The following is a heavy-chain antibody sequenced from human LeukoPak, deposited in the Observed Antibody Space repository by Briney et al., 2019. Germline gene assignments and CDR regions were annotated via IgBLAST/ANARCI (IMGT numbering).Heavy chain of an antibody. D-gene: IGHD4-17*01. CDR3: ARLRRSKFDP. Sequence: SETLTLTCAVYGGSFSGYYWSWIRRPPGKGLEWIGEINHSGSTNYNPSLKSRVTISVDTSKNQFSLKLSSVTAADTAVYYCARLRRSKFDPWGQGTLVTVSS. J-gene: IGHJ5*02. CDR1: GGSFSGYY. CDR2: INHSGST. V-gene: IGHV4-34*01.